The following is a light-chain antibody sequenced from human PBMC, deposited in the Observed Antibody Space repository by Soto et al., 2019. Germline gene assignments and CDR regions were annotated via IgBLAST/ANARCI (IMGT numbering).Light chain of an antibody. Sequence: QSALTQPASVSGSPGQSITISCTGTSSDVGGYNYVSWYQQYPGKAPKLMIYDVSYWPSGVSNRFSGSKSCNTASLTSSGLQAEDEADYYCFSYTTTGTLAVLFGGGTKLTVL. J-gene: IGLJ2*01. CDR3: FSYTTTGTLAVL. CDR2: DVS. V-gene: IGLV2-14*01. CDR1: SSDVGGYNY.